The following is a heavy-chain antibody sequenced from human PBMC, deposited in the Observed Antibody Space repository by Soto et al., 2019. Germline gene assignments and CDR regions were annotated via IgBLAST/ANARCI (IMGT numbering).Heavy chain of an antibody. J-gene: IGHJ5*02. CDR2: IYYSGST. V-gene: IGHV4-31*03. Sequence: SETLSLTCTVSGGSISSGGYYWSWIRQHPGKGLEWIGYIYYSGSTYYNPSLKSRVTISVDTSKNQFSLKLSSVTAADTAVYYCASSSWYRGSWFDPWGQGTLVTVSS. CDR1: GGSISSGGYY. CDR3: ASSSWYRGSWFDP. D-gene: IGHD6-13*01.